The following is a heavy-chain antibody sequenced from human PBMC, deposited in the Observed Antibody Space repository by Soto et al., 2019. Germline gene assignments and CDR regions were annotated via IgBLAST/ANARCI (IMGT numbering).Heavy chain of an antibody. J-gene: IGHJ4*02. CDR1: GFNFSSYG. V-gene: IGHV3-30*18. CDR2: ISYDGSNK. Sequence: GGSLRLSCAASGFNFSSYGMHWVRQAPGKGLEWVAVISYDGSNKYYADSVKGRFTISRDNSKNTLYLQMNSLRAEDTAVYYCAKGGYYYDSSGYHKLDYWGQGTLVTVSS. CDR3: AKGGYYYDSSGYHKLDY. D-gene: IGHD3-22*01.